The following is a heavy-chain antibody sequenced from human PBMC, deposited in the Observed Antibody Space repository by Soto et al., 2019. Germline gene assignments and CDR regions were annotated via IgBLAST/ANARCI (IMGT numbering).Heavy chain of an antibody. J-gene: IGHJ4*02. V-gene: IGHV3-30*18. CDR1: GFTFSTYG. CDR2: ISYDGSNT. D-gene: IGHD1-26*01. CDR3: AKDRGSYFDY. Sequence: QVQLVESGGGVVQPGRSLRLSCAASGFTFSTYGMHWVRQAPGKGLEWVAVISYDGSNTYYADSVKGRFTISRDNSKNTLYLQMDSLRAKDTAVFYCAKDRGSYFDYWGQGTLVTVSS.